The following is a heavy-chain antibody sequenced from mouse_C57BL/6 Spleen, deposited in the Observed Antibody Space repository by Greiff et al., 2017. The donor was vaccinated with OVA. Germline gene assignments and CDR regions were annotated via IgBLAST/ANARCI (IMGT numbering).Heavy chain of an antibody. CDR3: ARQNDLYYFDY. J-gene: IGHJ2*01. CDR1: GFTFSSYT. CDR2: ISGGGGNT. V-gene: IGHV5-9*01. Sequence: EVKVVESGGGLVKPGGSLKLSCAASGFTFSSYTMSWVRQTPEKRLEWVATISGGGGNTYYPDSVKGRFTISRDNAKNTLYLQMSSLRSEDTALYYCARQNDLYYFDYWGQGTTLTVSS.